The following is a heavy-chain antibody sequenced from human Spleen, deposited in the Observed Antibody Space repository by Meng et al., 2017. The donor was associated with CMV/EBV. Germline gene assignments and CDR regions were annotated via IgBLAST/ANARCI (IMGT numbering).Heavy chain of an antibody. CDR1: GGSISSYY. D-gene: IGHD4-11*01. CDR3: ARDLRGMTTVTHDWFDP. J-gene: IGHJ5*02. V-gene: IGHV4-59*01. CDR2: IYYSGST. Sequence: QVQLQESGPGLVKPSETLSLTCTVSGGSISSYYWSWIRQPPGKGLEWIGYIYYSGSTNYNPSLKSRVTISVDTSKNQFSLKLSSVTAADTAVYYCARDLRGMTTVTHDWFDPWGQGTLVTVSS.